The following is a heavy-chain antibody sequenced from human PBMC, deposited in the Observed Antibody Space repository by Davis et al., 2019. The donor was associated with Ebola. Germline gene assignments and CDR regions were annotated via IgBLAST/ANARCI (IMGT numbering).Heavy chain of an antibody. CDR3: ARFSSWYHGGRY. V-gene: IGHV3-11*01. D-gene: IGHD6-13*01. J-gene: IGHJ4*02. Sequence: PGGSLRLSCAVYGGSFSGYYMSWIRQAPGKGLEWVSYISSSGSTIYYADSVKGRFTISRDNAKNSLYLQMNSLRAEDTAVYYCARFSSWYHGGRYWGQGTLVTVSS. CDR2: ISSSGSTI. CDR1: GGSFSGYY.